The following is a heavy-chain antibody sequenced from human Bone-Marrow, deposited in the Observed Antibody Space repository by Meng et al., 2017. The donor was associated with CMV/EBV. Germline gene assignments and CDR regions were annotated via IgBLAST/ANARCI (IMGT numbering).Heavy chain of an antibody. CDR3: AKGRKITIFGVVIEGGMDV. J-gene: IGHJ6*02. CDR2: ISSSSSYI. D-gene: IGHD3-3*01. Sequence: GESLKISCAASGFTFSSYSMNWVRQAPGKGLEWVSSISSSSSYIYYADSVKGRFTISRDNSKTTLYLQMTRLRAEDTAVYYCAKGRKITIFGVVIEGGMDVWGQGTTVTVSS. V-gene: IGHV3-21*01. CDR1: GFTFSSYS.